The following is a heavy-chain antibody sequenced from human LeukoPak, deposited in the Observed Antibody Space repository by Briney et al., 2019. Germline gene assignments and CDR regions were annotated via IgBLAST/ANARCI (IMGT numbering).Heavy chain of an antibody. CDR3: ARDSVLRFLEWLTDDAFDI. J-gene: IGHJ3*02. CDR2: IIPILGIA. D-gene: IGHD3-3*01. CDR1: GGTFSSYA. V-gene: IGHV1-69*04. Sequence: ASVKVSCKASGGTFSSYAISWVRQAPGQGLEWMGRIIPILGIANYAQKFQGRVTITADKSTSTAYMELSSLRSDDTAVYYCARDSVLRFLEWLTDDAFDIWGQGTMVTVSS.